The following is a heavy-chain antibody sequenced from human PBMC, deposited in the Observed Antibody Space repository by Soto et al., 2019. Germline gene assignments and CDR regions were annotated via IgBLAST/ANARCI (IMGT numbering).Heavy chain of an antibody. CDR3: ARPDEIIGRAAFDI. J-gene: IGHJ3*02. Sequence: GGSLRLSCAASGFTFSSYSMNWVRQAPGKGLEWVSSISSSSSYIYYADSVKGRFTISRDNAKNSLYLQMNSLRAEDTAVYYCARPDEIIGRAAFDIWGQGTTVTVSS. D-gene: IGHD3-16*01. CDR1: GFTFSSYS. V-gene: IGHV3-21*04. CDR2: ISSSSSYI.